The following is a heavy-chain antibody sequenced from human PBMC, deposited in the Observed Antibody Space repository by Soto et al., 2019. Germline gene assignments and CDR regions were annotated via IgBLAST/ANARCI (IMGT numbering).Heavy chain of an antibody. Sequence: QVQLVESGGGVVQPGRSLRLSCAATGFNFSSYVMHWVRQAPGKGLALAAVIWYDGGNKYYADSVKGRFTISRDNSKNTLYLQMNSLRSEATAVYYCAREGPWLPRDGLRSSYYFDYWGQGTLVTVSS. CDR1: GFNFSSYV. CDR2: IWYDGGNK. V-gene: IGHV3-33*01. J-gene: IGHJ4*02. CDR3: AREGPWLPRDGLRSSYYFDY. D-gene: IGHD6-19*01.